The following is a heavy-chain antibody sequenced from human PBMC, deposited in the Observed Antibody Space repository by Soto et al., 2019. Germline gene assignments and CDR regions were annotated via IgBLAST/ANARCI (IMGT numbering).Heavy chain of an antibody. CDR3: ARDHVVVPAAIPKRYYYGMDV. J-gene: IGHJ6*02. CDR2: ISYDGSNK. V-gene: IGHV3-30-3*01. D-gene: IGHD2-2*02. CDR1: GFTFSSYA. Sequence: WSLRLSCAASGFTFSSYAMHWVRQAPGKGLEWVAVISYDGSNKYYADSVKGRFTISRDNSKNTLYLQMNSLRAEDTAVYYCARDHVVVPAAIPKRYYYGMDVWGRGTTVTVYS.